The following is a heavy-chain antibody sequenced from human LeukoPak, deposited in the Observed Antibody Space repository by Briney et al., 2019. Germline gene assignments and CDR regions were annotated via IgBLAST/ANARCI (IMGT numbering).Heavy chain of an antibody. D-gene: IGHD3-16*02. V-gene: IGHV5-51*01. CDR3: ARHGDTITFGGVIDPFDY. Sequence: GGSLKISCKGSGYSFTSYWIGWVRQVPGKGLEGMGIIYPGDSDTRYSPSFQGQVTISADKSISTAYLQWSSLKASDTAMYYCARHGDTITFGGVIDPFDYWGQGTLVTVSS. CDR2: IYPGDSDT. CDR1: GYSFTSYW. J-gene: IGHJ4*02.